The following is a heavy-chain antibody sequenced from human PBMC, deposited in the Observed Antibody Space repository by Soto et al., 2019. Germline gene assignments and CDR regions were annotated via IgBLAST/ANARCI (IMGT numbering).Heavy chain of an antibody. CDR3: ARDRMGGIAAATPYYFYYGMDV. Sequence: ASVKVSCKASGYTFTGYYMHWLRQAPGQGLEWMGWINPNSGGTNYAQKFQGWVTMTRDTSISTAYMELSRLRSDDTAVYYCARDRMGGIAAATPYYFYYGMDVWGQGTTVTVSS. V-gene: IGHV1-2*04. D-gene: IGHD6-13*01. CDR2: INPNSGGT. J-gene: IGHJ6*01. CDR1: GYTFTGYY.